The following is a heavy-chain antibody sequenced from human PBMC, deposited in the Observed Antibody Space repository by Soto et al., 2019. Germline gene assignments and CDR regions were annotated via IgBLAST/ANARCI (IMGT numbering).Heavy chain of an antibody. D-gene: IGHD6-19*01. J-gene: IGHJ4*02. V-gene: IGHV3-23*01. Sequence: GGSLRLSCAASGFTFSSYAMSWVRQAPGKGLEWVSAINGSGGSTYYADSVKGRFTISRDNSKNTLYLQMNSLRAEDTAVYYCAKDQGWDSSGRVIRNYFDYWGQGTLVTVSS. CDR1: GFTFSSYA. CDR3: AKDQGWDSSGRVIRNYFDY. CDR2: INGSGGST.